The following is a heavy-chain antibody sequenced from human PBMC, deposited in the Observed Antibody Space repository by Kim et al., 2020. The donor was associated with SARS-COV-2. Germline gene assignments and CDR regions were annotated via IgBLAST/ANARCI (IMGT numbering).Heavy chain of an antibody. Sequence: GSLRLSCAASGFTFSSYDMQWVRQATGKGLEWVSTINTAGDTYYPGPVKGRFTISRENAKNSLYLQMNSLRAGDTAVYYCARGRSGAAGNYYFYGMDVWGQGTTVTVSS. CDR1: GFTFSSYD. D-gene: IGHD6-13*01. CDR2: INTAGDT. V-gene: IGHV3-13*04. J-gene: IGHJ6*02. CDR3: ARGRSGAAGNYYFYGMDV.